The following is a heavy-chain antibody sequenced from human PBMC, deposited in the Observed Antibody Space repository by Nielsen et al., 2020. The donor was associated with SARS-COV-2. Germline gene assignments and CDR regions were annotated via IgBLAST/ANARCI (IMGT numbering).Heavy chain of an antibody. V-gene: IGHV3-33*01. Sequence: VRQAPGKGLEWVAVIWYDGSNKYYADSVKGRFTISRDNSKNTLYLQMNSLRAEDTAVYYCARDLGSVAVAGTNYYGMDVWGQGTTVTVSS. D-gene: IGHD6-19*01. CDR2: IWYDGSNK. J-gene: IGHJ6*02. CDR3: ARDLGSVAVAGTNYYGMDV.